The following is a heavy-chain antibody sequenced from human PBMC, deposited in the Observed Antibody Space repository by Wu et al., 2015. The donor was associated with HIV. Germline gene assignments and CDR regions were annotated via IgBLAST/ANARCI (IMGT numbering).Heavy chain of an antibody. CDR3: ARTVTGHDYFDL. D-gene: IGHD2-21*02. CDR2: INPNSGGA. J-gene: IGHJ4*02. Sequence: QVQLVQSGAEVKKPGASVKVSCKASGYTFSAYYIHWVRQAPGQGLEWMGWINPNSGGANYAQNFQGRVTMTRDTSITTAYMELSSLRSDDTAVYFCARTVTGHDYFDLWGQGSLVTVSS. V-gene: IGHV1-2*02. CDR1: GYTFSAYY.